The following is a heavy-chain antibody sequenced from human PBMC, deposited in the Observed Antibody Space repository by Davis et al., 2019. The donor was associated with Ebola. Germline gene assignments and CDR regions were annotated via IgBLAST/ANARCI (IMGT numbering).Heavy chain of an antibody. J-gene: IGHJ4*02. Sequence: SVTVSCKASGGTFSSYAISWVRQAPGQGLDWMGGIIPVFGIPNYAQKFQGRVTMTADESTSTAYMELSSLRSEDTAVYYCARDRYSDGSGYFLEQRHWGQGTLVTVSS. D-gene: IGHD3-22*01. V-gene: IGHV1-69*13. CDR2: IIPVFGIP. CDR1: GGTFSSYA. CDR3: ARDRYSDGSGYFLEQRH.